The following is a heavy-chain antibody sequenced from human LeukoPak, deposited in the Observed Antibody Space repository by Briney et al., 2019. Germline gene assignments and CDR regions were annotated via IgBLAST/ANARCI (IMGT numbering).Heavy chain of an antibody. V-gene: IGHV4-38-2*02. CDR2: IHYSGST. Sequence: SETLSLTCHVSGYSISSAYYWGWIRQPPGKELEWIGSIHYSGSTSYNPSLKSRVTISVDTSKNQFSLKLSSVTAADTAVYYCARGKYSSGFDYWGQGTLVTVSS. CDR3: ARGKYSSGFDY. D-gene: IGHD6-19*01. J-gene: IGHJ4*02. CDR1: GYSISSAYY.